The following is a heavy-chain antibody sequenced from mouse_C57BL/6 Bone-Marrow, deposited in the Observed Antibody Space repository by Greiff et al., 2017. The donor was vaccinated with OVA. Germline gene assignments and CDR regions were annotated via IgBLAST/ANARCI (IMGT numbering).Heavy chain of an antibody. J-gene: IGHJ2*01. D-gene: IGHD1-1*01. CDR1: GYTFTDYN. CDR3: APSTVVDYFDY. Sequence: EVQLQQSGPELVKPGASVKMSCKASGYTFTDYNMHWVKQSHGKSLEWIGYINPNNGGTSYNQKFKGKATLTVNKSSSTAYMELRSLTSEDSAVYYCAPSTVVDYFDYWGQGTTLTVSS. CDR2: INPNNGGT. V-gene: IGHV1-22*01.